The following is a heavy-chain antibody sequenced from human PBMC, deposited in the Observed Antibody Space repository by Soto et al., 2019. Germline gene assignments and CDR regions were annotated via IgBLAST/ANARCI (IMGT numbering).Heavy chain of an antibody. CDR2: IYPGDSDI. CDR3: VRVIVAATTDPNYFDY. V-gene: IGHV5-51*01. D-gene: IGHD1-26*01. Sequence: RGESLKISCKGSGYKFAIYWIGWVRQMPGRGLEWMGIIYPGDSDIRYSPSFQGQVTISVDKSINTAYLQWSSLKASDTAMYYCVRVIVAATTDPNYFDYWGQGTLVTVSS. J-gene: IGHJ4*02. CDR1: GYKFAIYW.